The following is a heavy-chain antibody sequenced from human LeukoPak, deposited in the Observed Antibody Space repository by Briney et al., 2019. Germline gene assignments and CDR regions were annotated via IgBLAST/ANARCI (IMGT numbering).Heavy chain of an antibody. Sequence: GGSLRLSCAASGFTFSSYSMNWVRQAPGKGLEWVSYISSSSSTIYYADSVKGRFTISRDNAKNSLYLQMNSLRAEDTAVYYCARERPAGYDFWSGYYLRDYYYYYMDVWGKGTTVTVSS. CDR1: GFTFSSYS. CDR3: ARERPAGYDFWSGYYLRDYYYYYMDV. D-gene: IGHD3-3*01. J-gene: IGHJ6*03. V-gene: IGHV3-48*01. CDR2: ISSSSSTI.